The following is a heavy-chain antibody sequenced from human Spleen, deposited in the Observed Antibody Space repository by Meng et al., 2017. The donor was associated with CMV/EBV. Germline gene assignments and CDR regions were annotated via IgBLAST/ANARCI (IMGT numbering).Heavy chain of an antibody. D-gene: IGHD3-10*01. V-gene: IGHV3-53*01. J-gene: IGHJ4*02. CDR1: GFTVSSNY. Sequence: GESLKISCAASGFTVSSNYMSWVRQAPGKGLEWVSIIYSGGYTYYTDSVKGRFTISRDKSNNTLYLQMNSLRAEDTAVYYCARALLWFGEPLGYWGQGTLVTVSS. CDR3: ARALLWFGEPLGY. CDR2: IYSGGYT.